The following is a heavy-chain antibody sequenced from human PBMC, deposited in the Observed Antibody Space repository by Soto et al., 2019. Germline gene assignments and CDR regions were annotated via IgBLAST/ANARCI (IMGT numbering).Heavy chain of an antibody. V-gene: IGHV1-69*13. CDR3: ARDPRIYCTSASCHSYFDY. J-gene: IGHJ4*02. CDR1: GFTFTSYG. CDR2: IIPVFDTI. Sequence: SVKVSCKASGFTFTSYGITWVRQAPGQGLEWLGGIIPVFDTINNAQKFQGRVTITADESTATAYMELSSLTSADTAVYFCARDPRIYCTSASCHSYFDYWGQGTLVNVS. D-gene: IGHD2-2*01.